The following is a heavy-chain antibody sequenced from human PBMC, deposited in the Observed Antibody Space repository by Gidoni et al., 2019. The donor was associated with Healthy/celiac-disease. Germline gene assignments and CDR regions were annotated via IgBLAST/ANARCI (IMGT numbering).Heavy chain of an antibody. Sequence: EVQLVESGGGLVQPGRSLRLSCAASGFTFDDYAMHWVRQAPGKGLEWVSGISWNSGSIGYADSVKGRFTISRDNAKNSLYLQMNSLRAEDTALYYCAKGYQLSPHDSAFDYWGQGTLVTVSS. CDR1: GFTFDDYA. V-gene: IGHV3-9*01. CDR3: AKGYQLSPHDSAFDY. D-gene: IGHD2-2*01. J-gene: IGHJ4*02. CDR2: ISWNSGSI.